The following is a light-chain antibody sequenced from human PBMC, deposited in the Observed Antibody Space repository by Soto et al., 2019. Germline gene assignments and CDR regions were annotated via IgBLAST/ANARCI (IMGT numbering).Light chain of an antibody. J-gene: IGKJ1*01. CDR3: QQYNSFSGT. CDR2: AAS. Sequence: DFQMTQSPPTLSASVGDRVTITCRASQSISRWVAWYQQKPGKPPKLLIYAASNLESGVPSRFSGSGSGTGFTLTISSLQPDDFATYYCQQYNSFSGTFGQGTKVDIK. V-gene: IGKV1-5*01. CDR1: QSISRW.